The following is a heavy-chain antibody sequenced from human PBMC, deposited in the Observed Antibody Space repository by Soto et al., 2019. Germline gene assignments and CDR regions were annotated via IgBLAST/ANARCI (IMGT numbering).Heavy chain of an antibody. D-gene: IGHD5-12*01. Sequence: GGALRLSSAASGFTFRNFWMHWVRQAPVKGLVWVSRISADGITTSYADSVKGRFTISRHNAKSTMYLQMNRLRAEDTAVYYCADSWLRPRYWGLGTLVNVSS. V-gene: IGHV3-74*01. CDR3: ADSWLRPRY. J-gene: IGHJ4*02. CDR2: ISADGITT. CDR1: GFTFRNFW.